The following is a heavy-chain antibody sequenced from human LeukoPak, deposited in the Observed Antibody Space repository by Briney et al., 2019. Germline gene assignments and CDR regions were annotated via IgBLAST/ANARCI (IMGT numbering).Heavy chain of an antibody. CDR2: IYPGDSDT. CDR3: ARQIPGSSDAFDI. Sequence: GESLQISCKGSGYSFTSYWIGWVRQMPGKGLEWMGIIYPGDSDTRYSPSFQGQVTISADKSISTAYLQWSSLKASDTAMYYCARQIPGSSDAFDIWGQGTMVTASS. J-gene: IGHJ3*02. D-gene: IGHD2-21*01. V-gene: IGHV5-51*01. CDR1: GYSFTSYW.